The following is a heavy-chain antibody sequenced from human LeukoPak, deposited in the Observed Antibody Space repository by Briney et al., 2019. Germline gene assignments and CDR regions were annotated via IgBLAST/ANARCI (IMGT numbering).Heavy chain of an antibody. CDR1: GFTFSSYS. CDR2: ISGSSSYI. V-gene: IGHV3-21*01. J-gene: IGHJ4*02. D-gene: IGHD5-18*01. CDR3: ARDGYSYGYSTQGFDY. Sequence: PGGSLRLSCAASGFTFSSYSMNWVRQAPGKGLEWVSSISGSSSYIYYADSVKGRFTISRDNAKNSLYLQMNSLRAEDTAVYYCARDGYSYGYSTQGFDYWGQGTLVTVSS.